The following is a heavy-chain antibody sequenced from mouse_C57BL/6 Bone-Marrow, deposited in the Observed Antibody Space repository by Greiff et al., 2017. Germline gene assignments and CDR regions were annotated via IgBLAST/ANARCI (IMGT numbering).Heavy chain of an antibody. Sequence: EVKLQESGPGLAKPSQTLSLTCSVTGYSITNDYWNWIRKFPGHKLEYMGYISYSGSTYYNPSLKHRISITRDTSKNQYYLQLNSVTPEETATYYGAGSNYYGSSPFDYWGQGTTLTVSS. J-gene: IGHJ2*01. CDR3: AGSNYYGSSPFDY. CDR2: ISYSGST. V-gene: IGHV3-8*01. D-gene: IGHD1-1*01. CDR1: GYSITNDY.